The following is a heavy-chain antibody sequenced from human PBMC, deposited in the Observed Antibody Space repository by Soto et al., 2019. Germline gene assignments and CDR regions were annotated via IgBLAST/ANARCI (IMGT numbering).Heavy chain of an antibody. V-gene: IGHV3-23*01. Sequence: GGSLRLSCAASGFTFSSYAMSWVRQAPGKGLEWVSAISGSGGSTYYADSVKGRFTISRDNSKNTLYLQMNSLRAEDTAVYYCAKSTGVYYYYGMDVWGQGTTVTVSS. CDR1: GFTFSSYA. CDR3: AKSTGVYYYYGMDV. J-gene: IGHJ6*02. CDR2: ISGSGGST. D-gene: IGHD2-8*01.